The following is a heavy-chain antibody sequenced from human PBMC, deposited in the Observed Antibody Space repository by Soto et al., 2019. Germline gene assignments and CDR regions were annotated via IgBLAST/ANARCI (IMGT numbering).Heavy chain of an antibody. CDR1: GYTFTSYD. D-gene: IGHD6-19*01. CDR2: MNPYSGNT. V-gene: IGHV1-8*01. CDR3: ASTRLGAVAGT. Sequence: QVQLVQSGAEVKKPGASVKVSCKASGYTFTSYDIHWVRRATGQGPEWMGWMNPYSGNTVYAQKFQGRVTMTRNTSMSTDYRELSSLRSEDTAVYYCASTRLGAVAGTWGQGTLVTVSS. J-gene: IGHJ5*02.